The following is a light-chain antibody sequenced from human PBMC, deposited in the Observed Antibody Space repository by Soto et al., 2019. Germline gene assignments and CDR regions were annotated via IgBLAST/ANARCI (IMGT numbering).Light chain of an antibody. CDR2: EVS. V-gene: IGLV2-14*01. CDR3: CSYTYSNTLV. J-gene: IGLJ1*01. Sequence: QSALTQPASVSGSPGQSITISCTGTSSDVGGYNYVSWYQQHPGKAPKVMIYEVSNRPSGVSNRFSGSKSGNTASLTISGLQAEDEADYYCCSYTYSNTLVFGTGTKLTVL. CDR1: SSDVGGYNY.